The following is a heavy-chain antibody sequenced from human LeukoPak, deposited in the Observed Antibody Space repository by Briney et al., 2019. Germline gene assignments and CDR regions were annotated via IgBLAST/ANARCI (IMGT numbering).Heavy chain of an antibody. CDR3: ARDLPQLDY. D-gene: IGHD6-6*01. V-gene: IGHV3-64*01. J-gene: IGHJ4*02. CDR2: ISSNGVST. Sequence: PGGSLRLSCAASGFTFSSYAMHWVRQAPGKGLEYVSAISSNGVSTYYANSVKGRFTISRDNSKNTLYLQMGSLRAEDMAVYYCARDLPQLDYWGQGTLVTVSS. CDR1: GFTFSSYA.